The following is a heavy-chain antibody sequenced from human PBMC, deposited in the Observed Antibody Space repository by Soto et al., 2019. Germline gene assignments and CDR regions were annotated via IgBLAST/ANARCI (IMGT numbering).Heavy chain of an antibody. CDR3: ARDRMEQPLTD. CDR1: GGAFSSYA. V-gene: IGHV1-69*13. CDR2: IIRIFGIA. D-gene: IGHD1-1*01. Sequence: ASVKVSCKASGGAFSSYAISWVRQAPGQGLEWMGGIIRIFGIANYAQKFQGRVTMTADESTRTAYMELSSLRSEDTAVYYCARDRMEQPLTDWGQGTLVTVSS. J-gene: IGHJ4*02.